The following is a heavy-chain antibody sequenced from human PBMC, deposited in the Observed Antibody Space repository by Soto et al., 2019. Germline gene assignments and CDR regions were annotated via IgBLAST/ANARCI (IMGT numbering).Heavy chain of an antibody. CDR1: GYSITAGGYY. CDR2: FYSSGSI. CDR3: ARMYSSGSGWFHP. Sequence: PSETLSLTCFVSGYSITAGGYYWSWIRHHPGKGLEWIGSFYSSGSILFTTSLRSRVSISGDTSSNQFSMSLAAVTAADTARYYCARMYSSGSGWFHPWGQGTLVTVSS. V-gene: IGHV4-31*03. D-gene: IGHD6-19*01. J-gene: IGHJ5*02.